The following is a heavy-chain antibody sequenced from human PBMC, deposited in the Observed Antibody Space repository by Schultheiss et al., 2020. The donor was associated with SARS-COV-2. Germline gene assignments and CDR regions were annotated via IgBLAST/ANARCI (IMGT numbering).Heavy chain of an antibody. D-gene: IGHD6-13*01. Sequence: GGSLRLSCAASGFTFSSYSMNWVRQAPGKGLEWVSSISSSSSYIYYADSVKGRFTISRDNAKNSLYLQMNSLRAEDTAVYYCARAAIAAAGTLGYWGRGTLVTVSS. V-gene: IGHV3-21*01. J-gene: IGHJ4*02. CDR2: ISSSSSYI. CDR1: GFTFSSYS. CDR3: ARAAIAAAGTLGY.